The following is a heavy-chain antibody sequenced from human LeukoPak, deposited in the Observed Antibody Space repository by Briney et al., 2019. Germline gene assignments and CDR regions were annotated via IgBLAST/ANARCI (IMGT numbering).Heavy chain of an antibody. J-gene: IGHJ3*02. Sequence: GGSLRLSCAASGFTFSAHGMHWVRQAPGKGLEWVAFIRYDGINKYYADSVKGRFTISRDSFKNTLYLQMNSLRPEDTAVYYCAKEGDYYGSGSYRDGFDIWGQGTRATVSS. D-gene: IGHD3-10*01. CDR1: GFTFSAHG. V-gene: IGHV3-30*02. CDR2: IRYDGINK. CDR3: AKEGDYYGSGSYRDGFDI.